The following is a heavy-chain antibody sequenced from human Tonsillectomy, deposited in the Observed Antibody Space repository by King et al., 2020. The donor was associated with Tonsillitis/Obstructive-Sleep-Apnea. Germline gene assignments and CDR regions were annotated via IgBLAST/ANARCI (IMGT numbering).Heavy chain of an antibody. D-gene: IGHD2-2*01. CDR2: INPSGGST. V-gene: IGHV1-46*01. CDR3: ARDLGRYCSSTSCYGYNWFDP. Sequence: QLVQSGAEVKKPGASVKVSCKASGYTFTSYYMHWVRQAPGQGLEWMGIINPSGGSTSYAQKFQGRVTMTRDTSTSTVYMELSSLRSEDTGVYYCARDLGRYCSSTSCYGYNWFDPWGQGTLVTVSS. J-gene: IGHJ5*02. CDR1: GYTFTSYY.